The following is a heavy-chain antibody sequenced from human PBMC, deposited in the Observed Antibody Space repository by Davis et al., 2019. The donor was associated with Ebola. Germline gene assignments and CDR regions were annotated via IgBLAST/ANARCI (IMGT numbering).Heavy chain of an antibody. D-gene: IGHD6-19*01. J-gene: IGHJ6*02. CDR1: GYSFTNYW. V-gene: IGHV5-51*01. CDR2: MYVGDSDA. CDR3: ARRRSAGWHDNYAMDV. Sequence: GESLKISCKVSGYSFTNYWITWVRQMPGKGLEFMGIMYVGDSDARYSPSFQGQVTISADKSISTAYLQWSSLKASDTAMYYCARRRSAGWHDNYAMDVWGQGTTVTVSS.